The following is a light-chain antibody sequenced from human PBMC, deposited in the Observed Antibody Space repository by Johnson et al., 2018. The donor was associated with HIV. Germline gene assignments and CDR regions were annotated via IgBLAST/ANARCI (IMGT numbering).Light chain of an antibody. CDR1: TSKIENNY. CDR3: GAWDSSLSAYV. J-gene: IGLJ1*01. Sequence: QSVLTQPPSVSAAPGQKVTISCSGNTSKIENNYVSWYQQFPERAPKLLIYDNTKRPSGIPDRFSGSKSGTSVTLGITGLQTGDEADYYCGAWDSSLSAYVFGSGTKVTVL. CDR2: DNT. V-gene: IGLV1-51*01.